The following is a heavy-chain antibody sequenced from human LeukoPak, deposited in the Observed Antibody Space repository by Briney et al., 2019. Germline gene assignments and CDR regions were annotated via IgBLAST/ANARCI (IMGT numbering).Heavy chain of an antibody. CDR1: GYSISSGYQ. V-gene: IGHV4-38-2*02. D-gene: IGHD2-2*01. CDR3: ARDPRWLTPDCTSTSCYENYFDR. Sequence: SETLSLTCGVSGYSISSGYQWAWIRQSPGQGLEWIGSIYHSGSAHYNPSLKSRVTISVETSKNQFSLNMYSVTAADTAVYYCARDPRWLTPDCTSTSCYENYFDRWGQGTLVTVSS. J-gene: IGHJ5*02. CDR2: IYHSGSA.